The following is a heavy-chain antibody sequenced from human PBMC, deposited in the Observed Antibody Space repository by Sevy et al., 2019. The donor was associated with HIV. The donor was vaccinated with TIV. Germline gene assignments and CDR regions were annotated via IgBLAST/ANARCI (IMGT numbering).Heavy chain of an antibody. J-gene: IGHJ6*02. Sequence: SETLSLTCSISGGTIVSSGHYWGWIRQTPGKGLEWIGSIYYNGHTFYTPSLKSRLTISIDTSKNQFSLTLSSVTDADTAVYFCAREAGGYDYDYGMDVWGQGTTVTVSS. CDR2: IYYNGHT. CDR1: GGTIVSSGHY. V-gene: IGHV4-39*02. CDR3: AREAGGYDYDYGMDV. D-gene: IGHD5-12*01.